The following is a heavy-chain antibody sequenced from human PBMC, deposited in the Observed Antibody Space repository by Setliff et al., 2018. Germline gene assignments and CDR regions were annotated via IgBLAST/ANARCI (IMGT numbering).Heavy chain of an antibody. J-gene: IGHJ6*02. Sequence: GESLKISCKGSGYSFTRYWIGWVRQMPGKGLEWMGIIYPDDSDSRHSPSFRGQVTVSADKSINTAYLQWSSLKASDTAMYYCARYDSSGYHYYYGMDVWGQGTTVTVSS. D-gene: IGHD3-22*01. V-gene: IGHV5-51*01. CDR2: IYPDDSDS. CDR1: GYSFTRYW. CDR3: ARYDSSGYHYYYGMDV.